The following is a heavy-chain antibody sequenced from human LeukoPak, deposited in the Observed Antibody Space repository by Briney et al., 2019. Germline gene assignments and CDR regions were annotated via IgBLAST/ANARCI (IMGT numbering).Heavy chain of an antibody. CDR1: GFPLSDYY. D-gene: IGHD2-2*01. CDR3: ARAADIVVVPAAMQWYFQH. V-gene: IGHV3-69-1*01. CDR2: ISSSSTI. Sequence: GSLRLSCATSGFPLSDYYKKWVRQAPGKGLEWVSSISSSSTIYYADSVKGRFTISRDNAKNSLYLQMNSLRAEDTAVYYCARAADIVVVPAAMQWYFQHWGQGTLVTVSS. J-gene: IGHJ1*01.